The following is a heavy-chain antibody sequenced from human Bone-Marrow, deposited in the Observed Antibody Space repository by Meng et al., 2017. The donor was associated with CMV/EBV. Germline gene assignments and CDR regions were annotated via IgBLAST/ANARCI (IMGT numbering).Heavy chain of an antibody. V-gene: IGHV3-30*04. CDR3: AREPPGYSSGWYYFDY. CDR2: ISYDGSNK. D-gene: IGHD6-19*01. Sequence: FSFSSYAKHGVRQAPGKGLEWVAVISYDGSNKYYADSVKGRFTISRDNSKNTLYLQMNSLRAEDTAVYYCAREPPGYSSGWYYFDYWGQGTLVTVSS. J-gene: IGHJ4*02. CDR1: FSFSSYA.